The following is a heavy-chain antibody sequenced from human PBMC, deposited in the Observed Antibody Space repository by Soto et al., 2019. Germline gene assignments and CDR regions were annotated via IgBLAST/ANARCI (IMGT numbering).Heavy chain of an antibody. CDR1: CYTFTSYG. CDR2: ISAYNGNA. Sequence: SVKVSFKASCYTFTSYGIRWVRQAPGQGLEWMGWISAYNGNANYAQKLQGRVTMTTDTSTSTAYMELRSLRSDDTAVYYCARGYCSSTSCYRLFDPWGQGTLVTVSS. J-gene: IGHJ5*02. V-gene: IGHV1-18*01. D-gene: IGHD2-2*01. CDR3: ARGYCSSTSCYRLFDP.